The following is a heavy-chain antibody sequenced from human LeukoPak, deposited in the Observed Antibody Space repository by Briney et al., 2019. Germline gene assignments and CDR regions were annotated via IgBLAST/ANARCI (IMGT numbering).Heavy chain of an antibody. Sequence: PSETLSLTCAVSGGSISGYHWSWIRQPAGKGLEWVGRISGSGSTDYNPSLKSRVTMSVDTSKNQFSLKLNSVTAADTAVYYCAREGRGSTPGYWGQGTLVTVSS. J-gene: IGHJ4*02. CDR2: ISGSGST. CDR1: GGSISGYH. D-gene: IGHD2-15*01. V-gene: IGHV4-4*07. CDR3: AREGRGSTPGY.